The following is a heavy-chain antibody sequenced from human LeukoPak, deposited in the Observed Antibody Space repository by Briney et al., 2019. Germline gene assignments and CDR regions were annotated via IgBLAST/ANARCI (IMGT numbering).Heavy chain of an antibody. CDR1: GVSVTSYY. J-gene: IGHJ4*02. D-gene: IGHD1-26*01. CDR3: ARQAWNGTYYY. V-gene: IGHV4-59*08. CDR2: THFVVST. Sequence: SQTLSLTRPVSGVSVTSYYWSWIRQHPGKGLEWGGRTHFVVSTNYNPSLKAPLTISVDTSKNQYSLHLNSVTAADTAVYYCARQAWNGTYYYWGQGTLVTVSS.